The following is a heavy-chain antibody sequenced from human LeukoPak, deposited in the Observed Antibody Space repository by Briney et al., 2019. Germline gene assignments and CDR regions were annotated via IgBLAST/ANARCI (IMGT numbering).Heavy chain of an antibody. J-gene: IGHJ4*02. CDR3: ARVHPDGYSAY. D-gene: IGHD5-24*01. V-gene: IGHV4-59*01. CDR1: GGSINSYY. CDR2: IHYSGST. Sequence: SETLSLTCTVSGGSINSYYWSWIPQPPGKGREWFGYIHYSGSTKYNPSLKSRVTISVDTSNNHFSLKLSSVTAADTAVYFCARVHPDGYSAYWGQGILVTVSS.